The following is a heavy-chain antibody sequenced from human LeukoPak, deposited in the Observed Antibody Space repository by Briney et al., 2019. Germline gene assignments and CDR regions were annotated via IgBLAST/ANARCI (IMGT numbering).Heavy chain of an antibody. CDR3: ARGAPGGSCGY. D-gene: IGHD2-15*01. J-gene: IGHJ4*02. CDR1: GGTFISYA. V-gene: IGHV1-69*04. Sequence: SVKVSCKASGGTFISYAISWVRQAPGRGLEWMGRIIPILGIANYAQKFQGRVTITADKSTSTAYMELSSLRSEDTAVYYCARGAPGGSCGYWGQGTLVTVSS. CDR2: IIPILGIA.